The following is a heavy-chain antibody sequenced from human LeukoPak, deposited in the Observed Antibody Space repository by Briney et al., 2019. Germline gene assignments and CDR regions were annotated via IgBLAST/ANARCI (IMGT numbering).Heavy chain of an antibody. CDR1: GGSISSYS. Sequence: MPSETLSLTCTVSGGSISSYSRSWIRPPPGKGLVWIAYINYSGSTNYNPSLKSRVTISVDPSKKQVSLRLSSVTAADTAVYYCAGSGYSYGYNFDYWGQGTLVTVS. CDR2: INYSGST. CDR3: AGSGYSYGYNFDY. V-gene: IGHV4-59*01. J-gene: IGHJ4*02. D-gene: IGHD5-18*01.